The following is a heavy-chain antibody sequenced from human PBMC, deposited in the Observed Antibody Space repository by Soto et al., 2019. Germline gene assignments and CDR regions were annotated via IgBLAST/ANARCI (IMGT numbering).Heavy chain of an antibody. D-gene: IGHD6-6*01. J-gene: IGHJ6*02. CDR1: GYTFTSYY. CDR2: INPSGGST. V-gene: IGHV1-46*01. Sequence: QVQLVQSGAEVKKPGASVKVSCKASGYTFTSYYMHWVRQAPGQGLEWMGIINPSGGSTSYAQKFQGRVTMPRDTSTSTVYMELSSLRSEDTAVYYCARVSYSSSSRGYYGMDVWGQGTTVTVSS. CDR3: ARVSYSSSSRGYYGMDV.